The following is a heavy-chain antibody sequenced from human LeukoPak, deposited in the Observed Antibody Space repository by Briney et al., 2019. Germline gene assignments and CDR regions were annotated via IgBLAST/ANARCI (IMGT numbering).Heavy chain of an antibody. V-gene: IGHV3-21*01. J-gene: IGHJ6*02. CDR2: INNVGSHI. CDR3: ARELTYYDILTGYFPSGYGMDV. Sequence: GGSLRLSCAASGFTFSNSAMNWVRQAPGKGLEWVSSINNVGSHIYYADSVKGRFTISRDNAKNSLYLQMNSLRAEDTAVYYCARELTYYDILTGYFPSGYGMDVWGQGTTVTVSS. D-gene: IGHD3-9*01. CDR1: GFTFSNSA.